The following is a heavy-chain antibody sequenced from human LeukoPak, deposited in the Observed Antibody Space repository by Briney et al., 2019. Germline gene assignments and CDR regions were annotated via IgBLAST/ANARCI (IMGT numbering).Heavy chain of an antibody. Sequence: GGSLRLSCAASGFTFSDYYMSWIRQAPGKGLEWVSYISSSGSTIYYADSVKGRFTISRDNAKKSPYLQINSLRAEDTAVYYRAVDYYSSSDYWGQGTLVTVSS. D-gene: IGHD6-6*01. CDR3: AVDYYSSSDY. V-gene: IGHV3-11*01. J-gene: IGHJ4*02. CDR1: GFTFSDYY. CDR2: ISSSGSTI.